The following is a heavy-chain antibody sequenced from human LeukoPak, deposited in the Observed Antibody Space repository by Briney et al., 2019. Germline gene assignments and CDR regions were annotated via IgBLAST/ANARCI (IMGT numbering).Heavy chain of an antibody. D-gene: IGHD1-1*01. J-gene: IGHJ6*02. V-gene: IGHV3-9*02. CDR1: GFTSEDYA. Sequence: GRSLRLSCAASGFTSEDYAMHWGRQAPGKGLEWVSGISWNSGSIGYAESVKGRFTISRDNAKNSLYLQMNSLRAEDTALYYCAKERTEYYYYGMDVWGQGTTVTVSS. CDR2: ISWNSGSI. CDR3: AKERTEYYYYGMDV.